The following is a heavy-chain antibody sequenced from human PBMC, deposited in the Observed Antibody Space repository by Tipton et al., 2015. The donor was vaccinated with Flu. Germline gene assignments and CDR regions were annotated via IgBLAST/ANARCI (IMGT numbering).Heavy chain of an antibody. CDR1: GGSFSGYY. V-gene: IGHV4-34*01. Sequence: TLSLTCAVYGGSFSGYYWSWIRQPPGKGLEWIGEINHSGSTNYNPSLKSRVTISVDTSKNQFSLKLSSVTAADTAVYYCARRQRAIVVVVAANGAFDYWGQGTLVTVSS. J-gene: IGHJ4*02. CDR3: ARRQRAIVVVVAANGAFDY. D-gene: IGHD2-15*01. CDR2: INHSGST.